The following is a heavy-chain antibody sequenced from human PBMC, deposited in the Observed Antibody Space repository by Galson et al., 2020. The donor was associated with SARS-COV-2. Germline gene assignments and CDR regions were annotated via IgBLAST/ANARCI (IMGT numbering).Heavy chain of an antibody. CDR1: GVSISSSNYF. CDR2: IYYSGST. J-gene: IGHJ5*02. CDR3: ARWVFRRVRDYYDIWTGPLGPNWFDP. D-gene: IGHD3-9*01. Sequence: ASETLSLTCTVSGVSISSSNYFWGWIRQPPGKGLEWIGYIYYSGSTNYNPSLKSRVTISVDTSKNQFSLKLSSVTAADTAVYYCARWVFRRVRDYYDIWTGPLGPNWFDPWGQGTRVTVSS. V-gene: IGHV4-61*05.